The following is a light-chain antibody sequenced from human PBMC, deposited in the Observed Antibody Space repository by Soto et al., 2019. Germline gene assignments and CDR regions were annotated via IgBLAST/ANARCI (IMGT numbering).Light chain of an antibody. V-gene: IGKV1-39*01. CDR2: AAS. CDR1: QSISNY. CDR3: QQSFSTPT. J-gene: IGKJ1*01. Sequence: DIQMTQSPSSLSASVGGRVAITCRASQSISNYLNWYQQKPGKAPKVLIYAASSSQSGVPSRFSGSGSGTDFTLIISSLQPEDFATYYCQQSFSTPTFGRGTKVDIK.